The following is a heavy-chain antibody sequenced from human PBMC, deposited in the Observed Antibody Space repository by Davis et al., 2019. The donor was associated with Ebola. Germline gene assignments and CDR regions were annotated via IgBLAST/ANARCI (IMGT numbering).Heavy chain of an antibody. CDR1: GGSFSGYY. J-gene: IGHJ6*03. CDR2: INHSGST. CDR3: ARGGYYYGSGSYYRLWYYYMDV. D-gene: IGHD3-10*01. Sequence: PSETLSLTCAVYGGSFSGYYWSWIRQPPGKGLEWIGEINHSGSTNYNLSLKSRVTISVDTSKNQFSLKLSSVTAADTAVYYCARGGYYYGSGSYYRLWYYYMDVWGKGTTVTVSS. V-gene: IGHV4-34*01.